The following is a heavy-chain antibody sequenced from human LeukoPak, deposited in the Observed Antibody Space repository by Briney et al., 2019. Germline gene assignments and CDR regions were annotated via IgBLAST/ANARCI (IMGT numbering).Heavy chain of an antibody. V-gene: IGHV3-23*01. Sequence: GSLRLSCAASGFTFSSYSMNWVRQAPGKGLEWVSAISGSGGSTYYADSVKGRFTISRDNSKNTLYLQMNSLRAEDTAVYYCAKEVWGAAAYYYGSGSYLTPFDYWGQGTLVTVSS. CDR3: AKEVWGAAAYYYGSGSYLTPFDY. J-gene: IGHJ4*02. D-gene: IGHD3-10*01. CDR1: GFTFSSYS. CDR2: ISGSGGST.